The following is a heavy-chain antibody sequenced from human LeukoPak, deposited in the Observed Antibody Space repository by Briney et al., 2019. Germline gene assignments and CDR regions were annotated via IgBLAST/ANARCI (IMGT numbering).Heavy chain of an antibody. J-gene: IGHJ4*02. V-gene: IGHV3-48*01. CDR1: GFTFSSYS. D-gene: IGHD3-16*02. CDR3: ARDQGDYVWGSYRPTPFDY. CDR2: IGSSSSTI. Sequence: GGSLRLSCAASGFTFSSYSMNWVRQAPGKGLEWVSYIGSSSSTIYYADSVKGRFTISRDNAKNSLYLQMNSLRAEDTAVYYCARDQGDYVWGSYRPTPFDYWGQGTLVTVSS.